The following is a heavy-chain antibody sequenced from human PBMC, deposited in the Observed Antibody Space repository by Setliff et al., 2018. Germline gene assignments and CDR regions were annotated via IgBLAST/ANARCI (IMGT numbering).Heavy chain of an antibody. CDR3: ARLPRTVTHFDY. J-gene: IGHJ4*01. D-gene: IGHD4-17*01. CDR2: IFYSGSS. V-gene: IGHV4-59*01. Sequence: SETLSLTCTVSGVSIRSYYWSWIRQPPGKGLEWIGYIFYSGSSNYNPSLQSRVSISVDTSKNQLSLKLDSLTAADTAVYFCARLPRTVTHFDYWG. CDR1: GVSIRSYY.